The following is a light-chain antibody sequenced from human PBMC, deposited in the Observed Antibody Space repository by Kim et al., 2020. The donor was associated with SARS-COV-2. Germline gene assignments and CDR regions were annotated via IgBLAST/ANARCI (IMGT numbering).Light chain of an antibody. CDR1: SSNIGTNT. CDR2: TTN. Sequence: GHSVTISGSGSSSNIGTNTINWYQQLPGTAPKLLIYTTNQRPSGVPDRFSGSKSGTSASLAISGLQSEDEGDYYCGAWDDTLKGYVFGTGTKVTVL. J-gene: IGLJ1*01. CDR3: GAWDDTLKGYV. V-gene: IGLV1-44*01.